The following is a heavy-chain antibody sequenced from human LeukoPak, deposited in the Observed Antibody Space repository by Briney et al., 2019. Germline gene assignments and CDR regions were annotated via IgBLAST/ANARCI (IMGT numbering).Heavy chain of an antibody. CDR2: ISGSGGST. D-gene: IGHD6-13*01. V-gene: IGHV3-23*01. CDR3: APTSSSWYYFDY. Sequence: PGGSLRLSCAASGFTFSSYAMSWVRQAPGKGLEWVSAISGSGGSTYYADSVKGRFTISRDNSKNTLYLQMNSLRAEDTAVYYCAPTSSSWYYFDYWGQGTLVTVSS. J-gene: IGHJ4*02. CDR1: GFTFSSYA.